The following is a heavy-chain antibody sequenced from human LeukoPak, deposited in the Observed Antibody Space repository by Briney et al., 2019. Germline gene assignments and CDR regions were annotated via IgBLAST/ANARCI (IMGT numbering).Heavy chain of an antibody. CDR2: IYYSGST. Sequence: SETLSLTCTVSGGSISSSSYYWGWIRQPPGKGLEWIGSIYYSGSTYYNPSLKSRVTISVDTSKNQFSLKLSSVTAADTAVYYCARKYSSGWQAGYYHYYGMDVWGQGTTVTVSS. CDR3: ARKYSSGWQAGYYHYYGMDV. D-gene: IGHD6-19*01. CDR1: GGSISSSSYY. V-gene: IGHV4-39*07. J-gene: IGHJ6*02.